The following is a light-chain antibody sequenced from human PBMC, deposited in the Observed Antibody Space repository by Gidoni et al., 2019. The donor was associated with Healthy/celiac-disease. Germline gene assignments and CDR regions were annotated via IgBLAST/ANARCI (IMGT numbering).Light chain of an antibody. CDR3: NSRDSSGNHVV. J-gene: IGLJ2*01. CDR2: GKN. Sequence: SSELTQDPAVSVAFGQTVRFTCQGDSLRSYYASWDQQKPGQAPVLVIYGKNNRPSGIPDRFSGSSSGNTASLTITGSQAEDEADYYCNSRDSSGNHVVFGGGTKLTVL. CDR1: SLRSYY. V-gene: IGLV3-19*01.